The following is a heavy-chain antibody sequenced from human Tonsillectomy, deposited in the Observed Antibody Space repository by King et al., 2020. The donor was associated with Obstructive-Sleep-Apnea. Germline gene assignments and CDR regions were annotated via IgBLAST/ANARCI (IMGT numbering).Heavy chain of an antibody. CDR1: GFTFSDYY. D-gene: IGHD2-15*01. CDR2: ISSTSNFS. J-gene: IGHJ4*02. Sequence: VQLVESGGGLVKPGGSLRLSFAASGFTFSDYYMTWIRQAPGKGLEWVSSISSTSNFSTYADSVKGLFTISRANARNSLYLQMNNLRAEDTAVYYCARPSGYCSGGRCFPFDYWGQGNLVTVSS. CDR3: ARPSGYCSGGRCFPFDY. V-gene: IGHV3-11*06.